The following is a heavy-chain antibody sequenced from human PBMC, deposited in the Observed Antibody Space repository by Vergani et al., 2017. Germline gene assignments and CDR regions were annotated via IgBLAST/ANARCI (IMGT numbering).Heavy chain of an antibody. J-gene: IGHJ5*02. CDR2: INHSGST. V-gene: IGHV4-34*01. CDR3: AREIRSRGVVHNWFDP. Sequence: QVQLQQWGAGLLKPSETLSLTCAVYGGSFSGYYWSWIRQPPGKGLEWIGEINHSGSTNYNPSLKSRVTISVDTSKNQFSLKLSSVTAADTAVYYCAREIRSRGVVHNWFDPWGQGTLVTVSS. CDR1: GGSFSGYY. D-gene: IGHD3-3*01.